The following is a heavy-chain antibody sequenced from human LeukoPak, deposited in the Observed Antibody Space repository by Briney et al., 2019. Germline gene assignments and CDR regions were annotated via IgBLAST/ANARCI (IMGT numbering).Heavy chain of an antibody. J-gene: IGHJ4*02. CDR3: ASNLAIAAAGTGTGY. CDR1: GGSFSGYY. CDR2: INHSGST. V-gene: IGHV4-34*01. D-gene: IGHD6-13*01. Sequence: SETLSLTCAVYGGSFSGYYWSWIRQPPGKGLEWIGEINHSGSTNYNPSLKSRVTISVDTFRNQFSLKLSSVTAADTAVYYCASNLAIAAAGTGTGYWGQGTLVTVSS.